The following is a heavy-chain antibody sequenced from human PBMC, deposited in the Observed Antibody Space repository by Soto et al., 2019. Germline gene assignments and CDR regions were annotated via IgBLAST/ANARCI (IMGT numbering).Heavy chain of an antibody. D-gene: IGHD3-22*01. CDR3: AKDHVYYDSSGPPDY. J-gene: IGHJ4*02. Sequence: EVQLLESGGGLVQPGGSLRLSCAASGFTFSSYAMSWVRQAPGKGLEWVSASSGSGGSTYYADSVKGRFTIPRDNSKNTLYLQMNILRAEDTAVYYCAKDHVYYDSSGPPDYWGQGTLVTVSS. CDR1: GFTFSSYA. V-gene: IGHV3-23*01. CDR2: SSGSGGST.